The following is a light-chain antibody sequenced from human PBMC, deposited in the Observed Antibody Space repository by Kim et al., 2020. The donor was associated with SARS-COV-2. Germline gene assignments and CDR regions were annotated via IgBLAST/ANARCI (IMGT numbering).Light chain of an antibody. Sequence: LGQTVSTRCQGDSLRSDYASWYQQKQGQAHVLVIYGKNNRPSGIPDRFSGSSSGNTASLTITGAQAEDEAEYYCNSRDSSGNHHVVFGGGTKLTVL. CDR3: NSRDSSGNHHVV. CDR2: GKN. CDR1: SLRSDY. V-gene: IGLV3-19*01. J-gene: IGLJ2*01.